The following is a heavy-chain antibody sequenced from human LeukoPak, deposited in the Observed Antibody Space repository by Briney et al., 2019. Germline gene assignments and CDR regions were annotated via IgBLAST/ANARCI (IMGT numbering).Heavy chain of an antibody. V-gene: IGHV4-30-4*01. J-gene: IGHJ4*02. CDR3: ARSSIAVAGNYSDY. CDR2: IYYSGST. CDR1: GGSISSGDYY. Sequence: SETLSLTCTVSGGSISSGDYYWSWIRQPPGKGLEWIGYIYYSGSTYYNPSLKSRVTISVDTSKNQFSLKLSSVTAADTAVYYCARSSIAVAGNYSDYWGQGTLVTVSS. D-gene: IGHD6-19*01.